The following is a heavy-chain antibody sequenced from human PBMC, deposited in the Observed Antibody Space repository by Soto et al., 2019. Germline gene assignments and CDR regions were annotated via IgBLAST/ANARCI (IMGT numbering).Heavy chain of an antibody. Sequence: VQSQKISCNGAGYRFSSSWIGWVRQKPGKGLEWLGNVYPSDSDVRYSPAFEGQVTISADNSINTAYLQLLNLKASATAIYYCTKGATRRFDTRGQGTRGTVSS. CDR1: GYRFSSSW. J-gene: IGHJ4*02. CDR2: VYPSDSDV. D-gene: IGHD3-16*01. V-gene: IGHV5-51*01. CDR3: TKGATRRFDT.